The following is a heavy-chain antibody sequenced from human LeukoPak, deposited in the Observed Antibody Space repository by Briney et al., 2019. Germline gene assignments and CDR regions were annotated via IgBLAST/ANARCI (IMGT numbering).Heavy chain of an antibody. Sequence: GGSLRLSCAASGFTFSSYAMSWVRQAPGKGLEWVSAISGSGGSTYYADSVKGRFTISRDNSKNTLYLQMNSLRAEDTAVYYCAKDLPPSRHPQWLDTAGYFDYWGQGTLVTVSS. D-gene: IGHD6-19*01. J-gene: IGHJ4*02. V-gene: IGHV3-23*01. CDR1: GFTFSSYA. CDR3: AKDLPPSRHPQWLDTAGYFDY. CDR2: ISGSGGST.